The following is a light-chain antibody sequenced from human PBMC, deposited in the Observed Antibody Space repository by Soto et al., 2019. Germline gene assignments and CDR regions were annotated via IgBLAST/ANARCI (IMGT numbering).Light chain of an antibody. V-gene: IGKV3-20*01. J-gene: IGKJ4*01. CDR2: GAS. Sequence: EIVLTRSPGTLSLSPGERATLSCRASQSVSSSYLAWYQQKPGQAPRLLIYGASSRATGIPDRFSGSGSGTDFAITISRLEPEDFATSYCQQSYSAPPTFGGGTKVQIK. CDR1: QSVSSSY. CDR3: QQSYSAPPT.